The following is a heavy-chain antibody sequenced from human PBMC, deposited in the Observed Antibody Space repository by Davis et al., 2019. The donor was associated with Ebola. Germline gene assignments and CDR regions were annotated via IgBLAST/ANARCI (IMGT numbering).Heavy chain of an antibody. D-gene: IGHD6-13*01. CDR3: ARRAAAAGTPVAFDL. J-gene: IGHJ2*01. Sequence: KVSCKGSGYSFTSYWISWVRQMPGKGLEWMGRIDPSDSYTNYSPSFQGHVTISADKSISTAYLQWSSLKASDTAMYYCARRAAAAGTPVAFDLWGRGTLVTVSS. V-gene: IGHV5-10-1*01. CDR2: IDPSDSYT. CDR1: GYSFTSYW.